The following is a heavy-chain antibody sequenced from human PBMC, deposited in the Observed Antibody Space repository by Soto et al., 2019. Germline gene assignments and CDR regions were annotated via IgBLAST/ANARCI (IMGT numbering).Heavy chain of an antibody. CDR3: ARDGLEQGYDY. V-gene: IGHV3-7*03. CDR1: GFTFSSYW. CDR2: IKQDGSEK. Sequence: EVQLVESGGGLVQPGGSLRLSCAASGFTFSSYWMSWVRQAPGKGLEWVAYIKQDGSEKYYADSVKGRFTISRDNAKNSLYLQMNSLRAEDTAVYYCARDGLEQGYDYWGQGTLVTVSS. J-gene: IGHJ4*02. D-gene: IGHD1-1*01.